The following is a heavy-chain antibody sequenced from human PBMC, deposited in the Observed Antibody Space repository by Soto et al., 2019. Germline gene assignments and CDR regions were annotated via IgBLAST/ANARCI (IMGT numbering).Heavy chain of an antibody. CDR2: IIPIFGIP. D-gene: IGHD2-2*01. J-gene: IGHJ6*02. Sequence: QVQLVQSGAEVKKPGSSVKVSCKASGGTFSRYSITWVRQAPGHGLEWIGRIIPIFGIPTYAQKFQGRVTFPPDESTSTAYMELSSLRSDDTAVYYCAREDRDRETGLVPAAIDGMDVWGHGTTVTVSS. V-gene: IGHV1-69*08. CDR3: AREDRDRETGLVPAAIDGMDV. CDR1: GGTFSRYS.